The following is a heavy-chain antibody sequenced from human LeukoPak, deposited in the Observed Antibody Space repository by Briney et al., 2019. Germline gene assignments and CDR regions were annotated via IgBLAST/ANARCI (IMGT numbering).Heavy chain of an antibody. D-gene: IGHD5-12*01. J-gene: IGHJ4*02. Sequence: GSLRLSCAASGFTFSSYEMNWVRQAPGKGLEWVSYISSSGSTIYYADSVKGRFTISRDNAKNSLYLQMNSLRAEDTAVYYCARQIYLGKIIVATTNYFDYWGQGTLVTVSS. CDR3: ARQIYLGKIIVATTNYFDY. CDR1: GFTFSSYE. CDR2: ISSSGSTI. V-gene: IGHV3-48*03.